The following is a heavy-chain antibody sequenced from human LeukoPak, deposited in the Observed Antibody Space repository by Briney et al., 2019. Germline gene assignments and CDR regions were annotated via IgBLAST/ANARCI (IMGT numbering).Heavy chain of an antibody. Sequence: GRSLRLSCAASGFTFSSYAMSWVRQAPGKGLEWVSAISGSGGSTYYADSVKGRFTISRDNSKNTLYLQMNSLRAEDTAIYYCAKDRSSGGDNYWGQGTLVTVSS. CDR2: ISGSGGST. D-gene: IGHD2-21*02. CDR3: AKDRSSGGDNY. V-gene: IGHV3-23*01. J-gene: IGHJ4*02. CDR1: GFTFSSYA.